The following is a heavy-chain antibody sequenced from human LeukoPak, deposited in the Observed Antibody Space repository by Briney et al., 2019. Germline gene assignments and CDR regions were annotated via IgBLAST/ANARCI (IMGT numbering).Heavy chain of an antibody. D-gene: IGHD3-3*01. Sequence: SQTLSLTCTVSGGSISSGGYYWSWIRQHPGKGLEWIGYIYYSGGTYYNPSLKSRVTISVDTSKNQFSLKLSSVTAADTAVYYCARARQYYDFWSGYHMDVWGKGTTVTVSS. CDR3: ARARQYYDFWSGYHMDV. CDR1: GGSISSGGYY. J-gene: IGHJ6*03. CDR2: IYYSGGT. V-gene: IGHV4-31*03.